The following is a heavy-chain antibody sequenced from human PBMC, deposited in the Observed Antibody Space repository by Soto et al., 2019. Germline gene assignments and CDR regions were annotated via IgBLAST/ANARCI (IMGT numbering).Heavy chain of an antibody. CDR1: GYTFTSYG. Sequence: QVQLVQSGAEVKKPGASVKVSCKASGYTFTSYGINWVRQATGQGLEWVGWMSPNSGNTGYAQKFQGRVSMTRTTSASTAYMELTSLRSDDTAIYNCARGPPNWGFDYWGQGTLVTVSS. CDR2: MSPNSGNT. V-gene: IGHV1-8*01. J-gene: IGHJ4*02. CDR3: ARGPPNWGFDY. D-gene: IGHD7-27*01.